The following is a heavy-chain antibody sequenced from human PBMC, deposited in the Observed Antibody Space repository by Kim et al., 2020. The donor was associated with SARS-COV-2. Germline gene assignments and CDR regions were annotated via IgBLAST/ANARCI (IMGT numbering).Heavy chain of an antibody. V-gene: IGHV3-23*01. CDR1: GFIFSSKG. D-gene: IGHD2-15*01. Sequence: GGSLRLSCTASGFIFSSKGMTWVRQAPGKGLEWVASITSDGGITKYRDSVRGRFTISRDDSNSVSYLQMAGLRAEDTAIYYCATSTRLRSHWNSGLWGRG. CDR2: ITSDGGIT. CDR3: ATSTRLRSHWNSGL. J-gene: IGHJ2*01.